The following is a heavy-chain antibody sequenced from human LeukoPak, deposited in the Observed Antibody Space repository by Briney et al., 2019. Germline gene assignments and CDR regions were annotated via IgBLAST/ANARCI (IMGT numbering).Heavy chain of an antibody. CDR3: ARPSTYYYDSSGHGAFDI. D-gene: IGHD3-22*01. CDR2: RYYSGSA. CDR1: GGSISSSSYY. J-gene: IGHJ3*02. V-gene: IGHV4-39*07. Sequence: SETLSLTCTVSGGSISSSSYYWAWIRQPPGMGLEWIGSRYYSGSAHYNPSLKSRVTISADTSKNQFSLKLSSVTAADTAVYYCARPSTYYYDSSGHGAFDIWGQGTMVTVSS.